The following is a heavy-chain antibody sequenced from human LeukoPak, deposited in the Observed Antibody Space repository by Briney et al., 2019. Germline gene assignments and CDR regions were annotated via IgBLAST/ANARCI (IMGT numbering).Heavy chain of an antibody. CDR1: GFTFGDYA. CDR3: TMGGYDTPTNYYYYYMDV. Sequence: QPGRSLRLSCTASGFTFGDYAMSWFRQAPGKGLEWVGFIRSKAYGGTTEYAASVKGRFTISRDDSKSIAYLQMNSLKTEDTAVYYRTMGGYDTPTNYYYYYMDVWGKGTTVTVSS. V-gene: IGHV3-49*03. J-gene: IGHJ6*03. D-gene: IGHD5-12*01. CDR2: IRSKAYGGTT.